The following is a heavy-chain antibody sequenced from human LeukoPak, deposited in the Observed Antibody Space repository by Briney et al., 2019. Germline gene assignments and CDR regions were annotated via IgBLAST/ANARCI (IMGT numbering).Heavy chain of an antibody. CDR2: ISSSSSYI. CDR1: GFTFSIYS. Sequence: GGSLRLSCAASGFTFSIYSMNWVRQAPGKGLEWVSSISSSSSYIYYADSVKGRFTISRDNAKNSLYLQMNSLRAEDTAVYYCERQTGDYPNFDYWGQGTLVTVSS. J-gene: IGHJ4*02. D-gene: IGHD7-27*01. V-gene: IGHV3-21*01. CDR3: ERQTGDYPNFDY.